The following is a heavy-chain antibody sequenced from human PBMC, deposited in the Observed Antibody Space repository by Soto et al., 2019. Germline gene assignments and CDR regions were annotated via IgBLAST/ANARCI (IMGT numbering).Heavy chain of an antibody. CDR3: ACGRFRRTWFGP. CDR1: GYTFTNYD. Sequence: QVQLVQSGAEVKKPGASVKVSCKASGYTFTNYDIHWVRQATGQGLEWMGWMNPDSGNTGQSKQFQGRVTRPTYTPMSTAYMENSSLRPKDTAVYYCACGRFRRTWFGPWGQGTLVTVTT. J-gene: IGHJ5*02. D-gene: IGHD3-16*01. CDR2: MNPDSGNT. V-gene: IGHV1-8*01.